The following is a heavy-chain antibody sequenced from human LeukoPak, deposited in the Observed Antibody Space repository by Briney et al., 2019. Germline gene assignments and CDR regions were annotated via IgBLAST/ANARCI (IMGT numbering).Heavy chain of an antibody. CDR2: IHHSGNT. CDR1: GGSIGTFY. D-gene: IGHD3/OR15-3a*01. J-gene: IGHJ5*02. V-gene: IGHV4-59*01. Sequence: PSETLSLTCTVSGGSIGTFYWSWIRQPPGKGLEWIGHIHHSGNTNYNPSLESRVTISLHRSKNQFSLRLNSVTDADTAVYYCARDHEVDTYAFSAWIDTWGQGTPVTVSS. CDR3: ARDHEVDTYAFSAWIDT.